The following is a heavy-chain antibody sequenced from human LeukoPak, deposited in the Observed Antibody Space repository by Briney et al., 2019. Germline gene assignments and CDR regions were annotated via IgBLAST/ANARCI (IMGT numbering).Heavy chain of an antibody. CDR1: GXTFSDYY. J-gene: IGHJ4*02. Sequence: PGGSLRLSCAASGXTFSDYYMSWIRQAPGKGLEWVSYISSSSSYTNYADSVKGRFTVSRDNARNSLYLQMNSLRAEDTAVYYCANALGAHYFDSWGQGTLVTVSS. D-gene: IGHD1-26*01. CDR2: ISSSSSYT. V-gene: IGHV3-11*03. CDR3: ANALGAHYFDS.